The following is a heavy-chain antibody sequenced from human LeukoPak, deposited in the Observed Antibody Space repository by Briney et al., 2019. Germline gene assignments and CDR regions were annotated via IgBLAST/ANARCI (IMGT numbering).Heavy chain of an antibody. J-gene: IGHJ4*02. Sequence: SETLSLTCTVSGGSISSYYWSWIRQPPGKGLEWIGYIYYSGGTDYNPSLKSRVTISVDTSKNQFSLKLSSVTAANTAVYYCVRDGGSYWGQGTLVTVSS. D-gene: IGHD1-26*01. CDR2: IYYSGGT. CDR1: GGSISSYY. CDR3: VRDGGSY. V-gene: IGHV4-59*01.